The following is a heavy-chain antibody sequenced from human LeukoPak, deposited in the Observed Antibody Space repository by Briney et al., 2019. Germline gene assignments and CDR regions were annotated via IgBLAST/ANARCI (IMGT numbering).Heavy chain of an antibody. CDR2: ISAYNGNT. CDR1: GYTFTSYG. V-gene: IGHV1-18*01. Sequence: ASVKVSCKASGYTFTSYGISWVRQAPGQGLEWMGWISAYNGNTNYAQKLQGRVTMTTDTSTSTAYMELRSLRSDDTAVYYCARGPRETYCGGDCYSVDVWGQGTTVTVSS. CDR3: ARGPRETYCGGDCYSVDV. J-gene: IGHJ6*02. D-gene: IGHD2-21*02.